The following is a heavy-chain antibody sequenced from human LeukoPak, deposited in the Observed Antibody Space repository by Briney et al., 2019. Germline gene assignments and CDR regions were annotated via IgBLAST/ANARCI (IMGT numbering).Heavy chain of an antibody. D-gene: IGHD6-6*01. V-gene: IGHV4-59*01. J-gene: IGHJ4*02. Sequence: PSETLSLTCSVSGVSISNYYWSWIRQPPGKGLGWIAFIYYDGSTNYNPSLKSRATISVDTSKNQYYLNLSSVTPADTAVYYCARGGASSKFFDAWGQGTLVTVSS. CDR1: GVSISNYY. CDR2: IYYDGST. CDR3: ARGGASSKFFDA.